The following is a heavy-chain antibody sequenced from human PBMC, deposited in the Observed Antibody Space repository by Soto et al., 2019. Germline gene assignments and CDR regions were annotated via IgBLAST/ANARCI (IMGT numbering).Heavy chain of an antibody. D-gene: IGHD3-10*01. Sequence: QVQLVESGGGLVKPGGSLRLSCAASGITFSDCYMNWIRQAPGKGLEWVSYMSSSGDSINYAGSVRGRFIVSRDNAKNSLYLQMNSLRAADTAMYYCARVRFGQWGYAMDVWGQGTTVTVSS. CDR1: GITFSDCY. CDR3: ARVRFGQWGYAMDV. V-gene: IGHV3-11*01. CDR2: MSSSGDSI. J-gene: IGHJ6*02.